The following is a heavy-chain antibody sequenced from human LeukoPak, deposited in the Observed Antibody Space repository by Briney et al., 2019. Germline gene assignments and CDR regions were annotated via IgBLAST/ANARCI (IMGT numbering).Heavy chain of an antibody. CDR1: GFTLSNNE. CDR3: ARETIDCGGDCYDY. V-gene: IGHV3-48*03. CDR2: IIADGIMA. J-gene: IGHJ4*02. Sequence: GGSLRLSCAASGFTLSNNEMNWVRPPPGRGLEWISYIIADGIMAYYQVPVKGRFTMSRDNAKNSLHLQMNSLRADDTAVYYCARETIDCGGDCYDYWGQGTLATVSS. D-gene: IGHD2-21*01.